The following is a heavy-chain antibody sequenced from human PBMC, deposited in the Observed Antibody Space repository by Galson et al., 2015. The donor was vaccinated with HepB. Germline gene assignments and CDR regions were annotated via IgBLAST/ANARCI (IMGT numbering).Heavy chain of an antibody. V-gene: IGHV3-9*01. CDR3: AKDISVGTSPDAFNI. Sequence: SLRLSCAASGFTFDIHVVNWVRQAPRKGLECVSGISWNSGNVVYAASVKGRFTISRDNAKNSLYLQMNSLRPNDTALYYCAKDISVGTSPDAFNIWGQGTMVIVSS. J-gene: IGHJ3*02. D-gene: IGHD4-23*01. CDR2: ISWNSGNV. CDR1: GFTFDIHV.